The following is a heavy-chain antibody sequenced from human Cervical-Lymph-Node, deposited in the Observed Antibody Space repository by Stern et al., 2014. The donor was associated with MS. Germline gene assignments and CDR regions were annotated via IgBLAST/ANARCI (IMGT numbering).Heavy chain of an antibody. D-gene: IGHD2-8*01. CDR3: ATLYGDFDI. Sequence: VQLVESGGGVVQPGRSLRLSCAASGFTFTNSGMHWVRQAPGKGLEWVAVIWNDGSAKYYGDSVKGRFTISRDNSKNTVYLQVNSLRAEDTAVYYCATLYGDFDIWGQGTMVTVSP. J-gene: IGHJ3*02. CDR2: IWNDGSAK. V-gene: IGHV3-33*01. CDR1: GFTFTNSG.